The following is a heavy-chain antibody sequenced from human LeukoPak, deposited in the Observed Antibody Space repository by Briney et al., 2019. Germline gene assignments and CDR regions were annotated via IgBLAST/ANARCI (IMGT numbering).Heavy chain of an antibody. CDR3: ARRRCSSTSCFFDY. CDR1: GFTFSSYW. J-gene: IGHJ4*02. CDR2: IKQDGSEK. Sequence: GGSLRLSCAASGFTFSSYWMSWVRQAPGKGLEWAANIKQDGSEKYYVDSVKGRFTISRDNAKNSLYLQMNSLRAEDTALYYCARRRCSSTSCFFDYWGQGTLVTVSS. V-gene: IGHV3-7*01. D-gene: IGHD2-2*01.